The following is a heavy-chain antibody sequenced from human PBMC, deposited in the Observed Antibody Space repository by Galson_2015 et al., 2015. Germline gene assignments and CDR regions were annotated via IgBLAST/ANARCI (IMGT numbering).Heavy chain of an antibody. V-gene: IGHV3-23*01. D-gene: IGHD2-15*01. Sequence: SLRLSCAVSGFTFSSYAMGWVRQAPGTGLEGVSSIGDSGANTKYADSVKGRFTISRDNSKNTLYLQMNSLRGDDTAVYYCAKVGPYCSGGNCHGVFDSWGQGTLVTVSS. CDR3: AKVGPYCSGGNCHGVFDS. J-gene: IGHJ4*02. CDR1: GFTFSSYA. CDR2: IGDSGANT.